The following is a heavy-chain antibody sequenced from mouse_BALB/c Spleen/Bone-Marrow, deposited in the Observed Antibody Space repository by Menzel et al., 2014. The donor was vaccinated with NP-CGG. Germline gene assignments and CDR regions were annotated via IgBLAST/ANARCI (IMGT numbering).Heavy chain of an antibody. V-gene: IGHV1-7*01. Sequence: VQGVESGAELAKPGASVKMSCKASGYTFTSYWMHWVKQRPGQGLEWIGYINPSTGYTEYSQKFKDKATLTADKSSSTAYMQLSSLTSEDSAVYYCARDWYFDVWGAGTTVTVSS. CDR2: INPSTGYT. CDR3: ARDWYFDV. J-gene: IGHJ1*01. CDR1: GYTFTSYW.